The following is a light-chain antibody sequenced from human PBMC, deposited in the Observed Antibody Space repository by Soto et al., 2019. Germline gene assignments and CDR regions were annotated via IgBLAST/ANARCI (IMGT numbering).Light chain of an antibody. CDR1: RTVSITY. CDR3: QQYGISPRT. Sequence: VLTQSPGTLPLSPGESATLSCRASRTVSITYLTWYQQKPGQPPRLLIYDASNRATGIPDRFSGSGSGTDFTLTISRLEPEDFAVYYCQQYGISPRTFGQGTKV. V-gene: IGKV3-20*01. CDR2: DAS. J-gene: IGKJ1*01.